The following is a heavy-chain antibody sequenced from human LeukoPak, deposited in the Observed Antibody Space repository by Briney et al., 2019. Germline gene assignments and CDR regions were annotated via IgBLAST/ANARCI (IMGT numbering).Heavy chain of an antibody. CDR1: GGSISSYY. V-gene: IGHV4-59*12. Sequence: SETLSLTCTVSGGSISSYYWSWIRQPPGKGLEWIGYIYYSGSTNYNPSLKSRVTISVDTSKNQFSLKLNSVTAADTAVYFCARTDYGDYGSGAYYAFDKWGQGTPLTVSS. D-gene: IGHD4-17*01. CDR3: ARTDYGDYGSGAYYAFDK. J-gene: IGHJ4*02. CDR2: IYYSGST.